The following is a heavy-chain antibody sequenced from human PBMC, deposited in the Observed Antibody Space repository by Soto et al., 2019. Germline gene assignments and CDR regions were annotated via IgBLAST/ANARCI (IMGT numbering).Heavy chain of an antibody. J-gene: IGHJ5*02. CDR2: MNPGDHAT. D-gene: IGHD2-8*02. CDR3: ARDYSGTDNVYSWWWFDP. V-gene: IGHV1-46*01. Sequence: GASVKVSCKASGYTFTRHGMHWVRQAPGQGLEWMGSMNPGDHATSYAPKFQGRVTVTRDTSTSTVYMELSSLRSEDTAIYYCARDYSGTDNVYSWWWFDPWGQGTVVTVSS. CDR1: GYTFTRHG.